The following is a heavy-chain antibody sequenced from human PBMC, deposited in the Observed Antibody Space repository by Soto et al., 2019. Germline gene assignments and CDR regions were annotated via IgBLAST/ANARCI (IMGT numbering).Heavy chain of an antibody. V-gene: IGHV1-69*12. D-gene: IGHD4-4*01. CDR2: IIPLFRTP. Sequence: QVQLVQSGAEMKEPGSSVKVSRKTSGGTFSGSAISWLRQAPGPGLEWMGGIIPLFRTPDYEQKFQGRVTIAADESTSTAYMELSSLRSEDTAVYYCARDSARLQLGGNYYYILDVWGQGTTITVSS. CDR3: ARDSARLQLGGNYYYILDV. J-gene: IGHJ6*02. CDR1: GGTFSGSA.